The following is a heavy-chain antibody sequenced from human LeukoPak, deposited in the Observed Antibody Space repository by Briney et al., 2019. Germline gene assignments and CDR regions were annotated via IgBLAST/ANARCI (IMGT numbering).Heavy chain of an antibody. CDR2: ISGSGSNT. CDR3: ARWIAQSGNARVLDY. CDR1: GFTFSSYA. Sequence: GGSLRLSCVASGFTFSSYAMSWVRQAPGKGLEWVSSISGSGSNTYYADSAKGRFTISRDNSKNTLYLQMNSLGAEDTAVYYCARWIAQSGNARVLDYWGQGTLATVSS. J-gene: IGHJ4*02. V-gene: IGHV3-23*01. D-gene: IGHD1-26*01.